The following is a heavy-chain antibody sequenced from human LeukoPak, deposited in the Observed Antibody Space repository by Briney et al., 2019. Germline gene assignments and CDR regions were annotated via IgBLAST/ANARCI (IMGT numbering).Heavy chain of an antibody. CDR2: ISAYNGNT. J-gene: IGHJ4*02. D-gene: IGHD6-13*01. Sequence: ASVKVSCKASGYTFTSYGISWVRQAPGQGLEWMGWISAYNGNTNYAQKLQGRATMTTDTSTSTAYMELRSLRSDDTAVYYCARVGPQYSSSWPPPYYFDYWGQGTLVTVSS. CDR1: GYTFTSYG. CDR3: ARVGPQYSSSWPPPYYFDY. V-gene: IGHV1-18*01.